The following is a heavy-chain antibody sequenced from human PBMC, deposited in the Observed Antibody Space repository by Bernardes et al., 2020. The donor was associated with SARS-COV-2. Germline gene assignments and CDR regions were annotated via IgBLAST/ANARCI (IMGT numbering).Heavy chain of an antibody. CDR3: ARQDEGIEVGDM. CDR1: GYIFSNYW. Sequence: GESLKISCRGTGYIFSNYWIGWVRQMPGKGLEWMGTIWPGDSDTRYSPSFQGQVTISADKSTSTAYLHWSSLKASDTAMYYCARQDEGIEVGDMWGQGTMVTVSS. J-gene: IGHJ3*02. CDR2: IWPGDSDT. D-gene: IGHD6-19*01. V-gene: IGHV5-51*01.